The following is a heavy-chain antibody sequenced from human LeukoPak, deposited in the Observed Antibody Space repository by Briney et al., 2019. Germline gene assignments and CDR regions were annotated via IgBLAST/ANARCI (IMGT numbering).Heavy chain of an antibody. Sequence: GGSLRLSCAASGFTFSNAWMSWVRQAPGKGLEWVGRIKSKTDGGTTDYAAPVKGRFTISRDDSKNTLYLQMNSLKTEDTAVYYCTTPPPYSSSWYTSTTWGQGTLVTVSS. J-gene: IGHJ5*02. CDR2: IKSKTDGGTT. D-gene: IGHD6-13*01. V-gene: IGHV3-15*01. CDR1: GFTFSNAW. CDR3: TTPPPYSSSWYTSTT.